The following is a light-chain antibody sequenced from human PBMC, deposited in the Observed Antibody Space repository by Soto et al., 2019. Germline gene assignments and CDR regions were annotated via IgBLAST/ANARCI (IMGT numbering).Light chain of an antibody. Sequence: DIQMTQSPSTLSASAGDRVTITCRASQSTSSWLAWYQQKPGKAPKLLIYKASSLESGVPSRFSGSGSGTEFTLTISSLQPDDFATYYCQQYTSWTFGQGTTVEIK. CDR3: QQYTSWT. CDR2: KAS. J-gene: IGKJ1*01. V-gene: IGKV1-5*03. CDR1: QSTSSW.